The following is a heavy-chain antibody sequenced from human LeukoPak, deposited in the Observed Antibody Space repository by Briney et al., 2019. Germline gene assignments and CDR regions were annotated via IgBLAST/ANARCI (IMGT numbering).Heavy chain of an antibody. CDR2: ISSSGSTI. Sequence: GGSLRLSCAASGFTFSSYEMNWVRQAPGKGLEWVSYISSSGSTIYYADSVKGRFAISRDNAKNSLYLQMNSLRAEDTAVYYCAAGLDYYDSSGFDYWGQGTLVTVSS. CDR1: GFTFSSYE. CDR3: AAGLDYYDSSGFDY. J-gene: IGHJ4*02. V-gene: IGHV3-48*03. D-gene: IGHD3-22*01.